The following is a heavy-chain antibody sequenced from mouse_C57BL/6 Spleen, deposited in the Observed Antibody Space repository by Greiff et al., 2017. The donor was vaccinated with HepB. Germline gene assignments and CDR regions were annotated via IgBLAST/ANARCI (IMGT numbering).Heavy chain of an antibody. Sequence: VQLQQSGPELVKPGASVKISCKASGYAFSSSWMNWVKQRPGKGLEWIGRIYPGDGDTNYNGKFKGKATLTADKSSSTAYMQLSSLTSEDSAVYFCARGWLRRNFDYWGQGTTLTVSS. J-gene: IGHJ2*01. CDR2: IYPGDGDT. D-gene: IGHD2-2*01. V-gene: IGHV1-82*01. CDR1: GYAFSSSW. CDR3: ARGWLRRNFDY.